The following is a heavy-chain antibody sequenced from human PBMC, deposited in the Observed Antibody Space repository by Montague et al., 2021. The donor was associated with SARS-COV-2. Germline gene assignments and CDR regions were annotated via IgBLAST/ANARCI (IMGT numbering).Heavy chain of an antibody. D-gene: IGHD1-7*01. J-gene: IGHJ4*02. CDR1: GFTFSSYA. V-gene: IGHV3-23*01. CDR2: IAGSGGTT. CDR3: AKHRTGTTPFDY. Sequence: SLRLSCAASGFTFSSYAMSWVRQAPGKGLEWVSEIAGSGGTTYYADSVKGRFTISRDNSKYTLFLQMHGLRAEDTAIYYCAKHRTGTTPFDYWGQGTLVTVSS.